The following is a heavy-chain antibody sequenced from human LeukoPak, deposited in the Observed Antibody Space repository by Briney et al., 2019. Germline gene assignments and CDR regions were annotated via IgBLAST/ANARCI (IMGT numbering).Heavy chain of an antibody. D-gene: IGHD2-2*01. CDR1: GFTFSSYA. CDR2: IRQDGSEK. V-gene: IGHV3-7*03. Sequence: GGSLRLSCAGSGFTFSSYAMSWVRQAPGEGLEWVANIRQDGSEKNYVDSVKGRFTISRDNAKNSLYLQMNSLRAEDTAVYYCAKMPDFDYWGQGTLVTVSS. J-gene: IGHJ4*02. CDR3: AKMPDFDY.